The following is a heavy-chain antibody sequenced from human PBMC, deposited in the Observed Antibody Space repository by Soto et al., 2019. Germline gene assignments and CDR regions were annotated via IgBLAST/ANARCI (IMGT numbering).Heavy chain of an antibody. CDR3: ARISSGIAAAGLRYFDY. D-gene: IGHD6-13*01. Sequence: ASVKVSCKASGYTFTSYYMHWVRQAPGQGLEWMGIINPSGGSTSYAQKFQGRVTMTRDTSTSTVYMELSSLRSEDTAVYYCARISSGIAAAGLRYFDYWGQGTLVT. CDR2: INPSGGST. J-gene: IGHJ4*02. V-gene: IGHV1-46*01. CDR1: GYTFTSYY.